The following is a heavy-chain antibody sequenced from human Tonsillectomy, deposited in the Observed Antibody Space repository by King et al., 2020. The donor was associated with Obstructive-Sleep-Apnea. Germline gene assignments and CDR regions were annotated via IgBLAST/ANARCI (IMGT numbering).Heavy chain of an antibody. CDR3: ATPTVVTLGAGFDI. D-gene: IGHD4-23*01. Sequence: VQLVESGGGLVQPGGSLRLSCAASGFTFSTYSMNWVRQAPGKGLEWVSYISGDSGTIHYTDSVKGRFTISRDNAKNSLYLQMNSLRAEDTAVYYCATPTVVTLGAGFDIWGQGTMVTVSS. CDR2: ISGDSGTI. V-gene: IGHV3-48*04. J-gene: IGHJ3*02. CDR1: GFTFSTYS.